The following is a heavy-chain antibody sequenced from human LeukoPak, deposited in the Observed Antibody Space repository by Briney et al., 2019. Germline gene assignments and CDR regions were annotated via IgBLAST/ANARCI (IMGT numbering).Heavy chain of an antibody. CDR1: GYTFTSYG. D-gene: IGHD6-13*01. V-gene: IGHV1-18*01. CDR2: ISAYNGNT. J-gene: IGHJ3*02. Sequence: GASVKVSCKASGYTFTSYGISWVRQAPGQGLEWMGWISAYNGNTNYAQKLQGRVTMTTDTSTSTAYMELRSLRSDDTAVYYCASRRVAAAGTGGAFDIWGQGTMVTVSS. CDR3: ASRRVAAAGTGGAFDI.